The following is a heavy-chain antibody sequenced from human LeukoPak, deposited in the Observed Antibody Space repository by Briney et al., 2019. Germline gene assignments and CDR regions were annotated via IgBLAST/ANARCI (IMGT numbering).Heavy chain of an antibody. CDR3: ARAVTYFYGSVTYDWFDP. V-gene: IGHV3-74*01. CDR1: GFTFSSYW. J-gene: IGHJ5*02. CDR2: IKSDGST. D-gene: IGHD3-10*01. Sequence: GGSLRLSCAASGFTFSSYWMHWVRQTPGKGLVWISRIKSDGSTIYADSVKGRFTISRDNAKNTLYLQMNSLRAEDTAIYYCARAVTYFYGSVTYDWFDPWGQGTLVAVSS.